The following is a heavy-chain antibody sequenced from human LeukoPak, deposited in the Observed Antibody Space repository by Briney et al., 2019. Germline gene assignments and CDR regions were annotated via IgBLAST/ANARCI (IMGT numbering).Heavy chain of an antibody. CDR3: AKVMAIVTGYFDY. V-gene: IGHV3-23*01. CDR1: GFTFSSYA. J-gene: IGHJ4*02. CDR2: ISGSSGST. D-gene: IGHD5-24*01. Sequence: GGSLRLSCAASGFTFSSYAMSWVRQAPGKGLEWVSAISGSSGSTYYADSVKGRFPISRDNSKNTLYLQMNSLRAEDTAVYYCAKVMAIVTGYFDYWGQGTLVTVSS.